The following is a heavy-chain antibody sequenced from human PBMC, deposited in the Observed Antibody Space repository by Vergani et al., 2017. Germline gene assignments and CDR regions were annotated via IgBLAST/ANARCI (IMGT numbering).Heavy chain of an antibody. CDR1: GFTFNQYG. CDR3: ARDLRLLYNRFDP. V-gene: IGHV3-33*01. D-gene: IGHD1-14*01. CDR2: TWYDGNNK. J-gene: IGHJ5*02. Sequence: QVQLVESGGDVVQPGRSLRLSCAASGFTFNQYGMHWVRQAPGKGLEWVAVTWYDGNNKQYADSVKGRFTISRDNSKSTMYLQMNSLRDEDTGVYYCARDLRLLYNRFDPWGQGTLVTVPS.